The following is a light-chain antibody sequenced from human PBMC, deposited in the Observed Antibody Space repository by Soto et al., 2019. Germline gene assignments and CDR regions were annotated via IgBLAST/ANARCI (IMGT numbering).Light chain of an antibody. J-gene: IGKJ1*01. CDR1: QTVTSNY. CDR3: QQYAGSPST. CDR2: GAS. V-gene: IGKV3-20*01. Sequence: EIVLTQSPGTLSLSPGERATLSCRASQTVTSNYLAWYQRKPGQAPRLLIYGASSRATDIPDRFSGSGSGTDFTLTITRLEPEDFAVYFCQQYAGSPSTFDQGTKVEIK.